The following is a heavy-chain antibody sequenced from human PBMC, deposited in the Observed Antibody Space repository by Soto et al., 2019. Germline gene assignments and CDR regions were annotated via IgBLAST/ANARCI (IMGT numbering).Heavy chain of an antibody. Sequence: SAKVSCKASGGDFNTFGFSWVRQAPGQGLEWMGGIIPFFGTAKYSQKFEDRITITAEESSNTVYMDLRGLTSDDAAIYYCARSAPMEAGDKYYYDFWGQGALVTVSS. D-gene: IGHD3-16*01. CDR2: IIPFFGTA. CDR3: ARSAPMEAGDKYYYDF. V-gene: IGHV1-69*13. CDR1: GGDFNTFG. J-gene: IGHJ4*02.